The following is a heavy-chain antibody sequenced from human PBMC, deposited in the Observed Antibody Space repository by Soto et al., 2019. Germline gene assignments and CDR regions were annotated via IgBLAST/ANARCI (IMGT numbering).Heavy chain of an antibody. D-gene: IGHD6-19*01. Sequence: HGESLKISCKGSGYSFISYWIGWVRQMPGKGLEWMGIIYPGDSDTRYSPSFQGQVTISADKSISAAYLQWRSLKASDSAMYYCARLSGAVAHDFDYWGQGTLVTVSS. CDR1: GYSFISYW. J-gene: IGHJ4*02. CDR2: IYPGDSDT. V-gene: IGHV5-51*01. CDR3: ARLSGAVAHDFDY.